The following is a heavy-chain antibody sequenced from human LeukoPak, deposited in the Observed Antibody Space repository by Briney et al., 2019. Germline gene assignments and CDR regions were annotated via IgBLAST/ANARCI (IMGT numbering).Heavy chain of an antibody. D-gene: IGHD6-13*01. J-gene: IGHJ4*02. Sequence: GSLRLSCTVSGFTVSINSMSWVRQAPGKGLEWVSFIYSGGNTHYSDSVKGRFTISRDNSKNTLYLQMNSLRAEDTAVYYCAKRGIAAGTAHFDYWGQGTLVTVSS. V-gene: IGHV3-53*01. CDR1: GFTVSINS. CDR2: IYSGGNT. CDR3: AKRGIAAGTAHFDY.